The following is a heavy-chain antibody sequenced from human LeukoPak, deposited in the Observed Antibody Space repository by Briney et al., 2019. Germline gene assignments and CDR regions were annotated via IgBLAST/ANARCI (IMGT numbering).Heavy chain of an antibody. D-gene: IGHD3-10*01. V-gene: IGHV3-30*18. CDR1: GFTFNNYG. Sequence: PGRSLRLPCAVSGFTFNNYGMHWVRQAPGKGLEWVAIISYDGSKNYYADSVKGRFTISRDNSKNTLYLQMNSLRGEDTAVYYCAKEYGSGSYSYGMDVWGAGRPVTVSS. CDR3: AKEYGSGSYSYGMDV. J-gene: IGHJ6*04. CDR2: ISYDGSKN.